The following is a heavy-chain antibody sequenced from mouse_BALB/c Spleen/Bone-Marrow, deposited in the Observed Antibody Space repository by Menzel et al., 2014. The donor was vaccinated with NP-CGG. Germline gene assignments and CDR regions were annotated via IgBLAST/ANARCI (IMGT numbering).Heavy chain of an antibody. Sequence: VQLQQSGAELAKPGASVKMSCKASGYTFTRYWMHWVKQRPGQGLEWIGYINPSTGDTEYNQKFKDKATLTADMSSSTAYMQLSSMTSEDSAVYYCARGNYEAMDSWGQGTSVTVSS. CDR2: INPSTGDT. J-gene: IGHJ4*01. CDR3: ARGNYEAMDS. V-gene: IGHV1-7*01. CDR1: GYTFTRYW. D-gene: IGHD2-1*01.